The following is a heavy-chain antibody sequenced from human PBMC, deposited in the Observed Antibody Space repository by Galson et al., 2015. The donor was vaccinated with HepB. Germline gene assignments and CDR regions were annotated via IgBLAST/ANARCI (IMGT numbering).Heavy chain of an antibody. CDR2: ISSSSSYT. D-gene: IGHD2-21*02. CDR3: ARAKVVVVTANYFDY. CDR1: GFTFSDYY. V-gene: IGHV3-11*06. J-gene: IGHJ4*02. Sequence: LRLSCAASGFTFSDYYMSWIRQAPGKGLEWVSYISSSSSYTNYADSVKGRFTISRDNAKNSLYLQMNSLRAEDTAVYYCARAKVVVVTANYFDYWGQGTLVTVSS.